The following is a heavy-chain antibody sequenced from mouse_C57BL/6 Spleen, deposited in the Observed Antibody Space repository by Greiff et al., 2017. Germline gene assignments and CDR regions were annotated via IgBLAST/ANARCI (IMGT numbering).Heavy chain of an antibody. V-gene: IGHV3-3*01. CDR1: GFSINSDCY. Sequence: EVKLEESGPSLVRPSQTLSLTCTVTGFSINSDCYWIWIRQFPGNKLEYIGYTFYSGITYYNPSLESRTYITRDTSKNQFSLKLSSVTTEDTATYYCARSYGSSPLYYAMDYWGQGTSVTGSS. CDR3: ARSYGSSPLYYAMDY. D-gene: IGHD1-1*01. J-gene: IGHJ4*01. CDR2: TFYSGIT.